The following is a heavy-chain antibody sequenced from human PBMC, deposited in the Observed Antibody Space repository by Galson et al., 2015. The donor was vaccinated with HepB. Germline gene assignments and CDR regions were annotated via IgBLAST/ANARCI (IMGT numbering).Heavy chain of an antibody. CDR2: IDPTDSYT. Sequence: QSGAEVKKPGESLRISCKGPGYSFPSYWISWVRQMPGKGLEWMGRIDPTDSYTNYSPSFQGHVTISADKSISTAYLQWSNLEASDSAMYYGARHRGDYYGSGSWGQGTLVTVSS. J-gene: IGHJ4*02. D-gene: IGHD3-10*01. CDR1: GYSFPSYW. V-gene: IGHV5-10-1*01. CDR3: ARHRGDYYGSGS.